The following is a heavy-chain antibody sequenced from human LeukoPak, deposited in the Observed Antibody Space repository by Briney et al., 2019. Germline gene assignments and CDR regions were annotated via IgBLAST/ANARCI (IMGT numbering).Heavy chain of an antibody. V-gene: IGHV3-9*01. Sequence: GGSLRLSCAASGFTFDDYAMHWVRQAPGKGLEWVSGISWNSGSIGYADSVKGRFTISRDNAKNSLYLQMNSLRAEDTALYYCAGSLGWNAKTRLDYWGQGTLVTVSS. CDR1: GFTFDDYA. D-gene: IGHD1-1*01. CDR3: AGSLGWNAKTRLDY. CDR2: ISWNSGSI. J-gene: IGHJ4*02.